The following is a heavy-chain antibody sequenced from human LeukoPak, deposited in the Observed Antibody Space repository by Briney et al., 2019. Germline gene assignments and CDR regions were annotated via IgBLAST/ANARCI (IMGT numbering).Heavy chain of an antibody. CDR1: GYSFTSYW. J-gene: IGHJ6*03. V-gene: IGHV5-51*01. CDR3: ARSRVGGIAAAGTDYYYMDV. D-gene: IGHD6-13*01. CDR2: IYPGDSDT. Sequence: GASLKISCKGSGYSFTSYWIGWVRQLPGKGLEWMGIIYPGDSDTRYSPSFQGQVTISADKSISTAYLQWSRLKASDTAMYYCARSRVGGIAAAGTDYYYMDVWGKGTTVTVSS.